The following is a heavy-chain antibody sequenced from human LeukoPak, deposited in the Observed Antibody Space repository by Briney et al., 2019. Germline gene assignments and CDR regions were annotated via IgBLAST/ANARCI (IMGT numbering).Heavy chain of an antibody. CDR3: ARDLYRIVVVPHYFDY. D-gene: IGHD3-22*01. J-gene: IGHJ4*02. CDR1: ELTFSTYW. CDR2: IKPDGSDN. Sequence: GGSLRLSCAASELTFSTYWMTWVRQAPGKGLEWVANIKPDGSDNNYVDSVKGRFTISRDNAKNSLYLQMNSLRAEDTAVYYCARDLYRIVVVPHYFDYWGQGTLVTVSS. V-gene: IGHV3-7*01.